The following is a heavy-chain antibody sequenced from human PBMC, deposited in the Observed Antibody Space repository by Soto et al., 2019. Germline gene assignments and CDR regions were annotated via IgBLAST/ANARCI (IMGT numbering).Heavy chain of an antibody. D-gene: IGHD4-17*01. CDR3: PNERATTTAFDY. CDR1: GFTFSRDG. Sequence: GGSLRLSCAASGFTFSRDGMSWVRQAPGKGLEWVSLITDNGGSTYYADSVKGRFTISRDNTKNTLFLQMNSLRAEDTAVYYCPNERATTTAFDYWGQGDLVTVSS. CDR2: ITDNGGST. J-gene: IGHJ4*02. V-gene: IGHV3-23*01.